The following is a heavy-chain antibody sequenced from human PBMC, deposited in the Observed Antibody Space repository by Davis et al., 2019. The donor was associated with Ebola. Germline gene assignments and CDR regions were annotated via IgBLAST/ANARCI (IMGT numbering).Heavy chain of an antibody. V-gene: IGHV3-7*01. CDR3: ARDSPLYDFWSGYYSLFDY. J-gene: IGHJ4*02. CDR1: GFTFSSYL. Sequence: PGGSLRLSCAASGFTFSSYLMSWVRQAPGKGLEWVANIKQDGSEKYYVDSVKGRFTISRDNAKNSLYLQMNSLRAEDTAVYYCARDSPLYDFWSGYYSLFDYWGQGTLVTVSS. D-gene: IGHD3-3*01. CDR2: IKQDGSEK.